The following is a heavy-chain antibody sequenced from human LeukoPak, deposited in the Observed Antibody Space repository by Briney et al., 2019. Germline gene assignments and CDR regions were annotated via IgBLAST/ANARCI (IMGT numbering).Heavy chain of an antibody. D-gene: IGHD6-6*01. Sequence: SGPTLVNPTQTLTLTCTFSGFSLSTSEMGVSWIRQPPGKALEWLALIFWTDEKHYSPSLKSRLTITKDTSKNQVVLTMTNMDPVDTATYYCAHRHIADRPFDPWGQGILVTVSS. CDR3: AHRHIADRPFDP. J-gene: IGHJ5*02. CDR1: GFSLSTSEMG. CDR2: IFWTDEK. V-gene: IGHV2-5*01.